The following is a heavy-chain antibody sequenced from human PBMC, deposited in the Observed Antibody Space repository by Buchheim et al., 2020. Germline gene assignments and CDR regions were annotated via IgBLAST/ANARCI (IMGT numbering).Heavy chain of an antibody. CDR1: GGSISSGDYY. V-gene: IGHV4-30-4*01. D-gene: IGHD3-3*02. Sequence: QVQLQESGPGLVKPSQTLSLTCTVSGGSISSGDYYWSWIRQPPGKGLEWIGYIYYSGSTYYNPSLKSRVTISVDTSKNQFSLKLSSVTAADTAVYYCARDKVTVEGQFWTSGYYYYGMDVWGQGTT. CDR2: IYYSGST. J-gene: IGHJ6*02. CDR3: ARDKVTVEGQFWTSGYYYYGMDV.